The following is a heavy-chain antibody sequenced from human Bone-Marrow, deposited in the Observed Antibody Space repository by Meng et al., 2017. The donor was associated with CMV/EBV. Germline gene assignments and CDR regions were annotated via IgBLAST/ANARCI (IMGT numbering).Heavy chain of an antibody. CDR2: ISGSGGST. V-gene: IGHV3-23*01. D-gene: IGHD6-13*01. J-gene: IGHJ4*02. CDR1: GFTFSSYA. CDR3: AKTEYSSSWVY. Sequence: EAQLLESXXGLVQXGGFLSLSCAASGFTFSSYAMSWVRQAPGKGLEWVSAISGSGGSTYYADSVKGRFTISRDNSKNTLYLQMNSLRAEDTAVYYCAKTEYSSSWVYWGQVTLVTVSS.